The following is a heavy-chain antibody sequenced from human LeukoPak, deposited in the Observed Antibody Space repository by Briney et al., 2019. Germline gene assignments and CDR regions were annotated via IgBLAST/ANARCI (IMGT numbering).Heavy chain of an antibody. CDR1: GGSISSGDYY. V-gene: IGHV4-30-4*08. D-gene: IGHD3-10*01. Sequence: SETLSLTCTVSGGSISSGDYYWSWIRQPPGKGLEWIGYIYYSGSTYYNPSLKSRVTISVDTSKNQFSLKLSSVTAADTAVYYCARDHRFGLRIDYWGQGTLVTVSS. CDR3: ARDHRFGLRIDY. CDR2: IYYSGST. J-gene: IGHJ4*02.